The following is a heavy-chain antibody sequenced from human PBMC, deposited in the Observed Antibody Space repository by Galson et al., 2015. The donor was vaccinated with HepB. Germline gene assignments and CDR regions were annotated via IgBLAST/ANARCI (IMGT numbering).Heavy chain of an antibody. J-gene: IGHJ6*03. CDR3: AKAPRGDSSWHRGDYMDV. D-gene: IGHD6-13*01. Sequence: SLRLSCAASGFTFSSYAMSWVRQAPGKGLEWVSAISGSGGSTYYADSVKGRFTISRDNSKNTLYLQMNSLRAEDTAVYYCAKAPRGDSSWHRGDYMDVWGKGTTVTVSS. CDR1: GFTFSSYA. V-gene: IGHV3-23*01. CDR2: ISGSGGST.